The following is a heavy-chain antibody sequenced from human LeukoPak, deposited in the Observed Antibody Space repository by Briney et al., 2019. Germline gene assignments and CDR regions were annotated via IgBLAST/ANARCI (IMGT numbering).Heavy chain of an antibody. CDR1: GYTFTGYY. CDR2: INPNSGGT. Sequence: ASVKVSCKASGYTFTGYYMHWVRQAPGQGLEWMGRINPNSGGTNNAQKFQGRITMTRDTSISTAYMELSRLRSEDMAVYYCAGEGDFWSGHRYYFDYWGQGTLVTVSS. D-gene: IGHD3-3*01. V-gene: IGHV1-2*06. J-gene: IGHJ4*02. CDR3: AGEGDFWSGHRYYFDY.